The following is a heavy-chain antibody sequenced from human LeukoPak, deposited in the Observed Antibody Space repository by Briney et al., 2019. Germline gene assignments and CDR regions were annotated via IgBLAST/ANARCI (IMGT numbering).Heavy chain of an antibody. J-gene: IGHJ4*02. Sequence: GGSLRLSCAASGFTFSSYWMSWVRQAPGKGLEWVSYISSSSSTIYYADSVKGRFTISRDNAKNSLYLEMNSLRAEDTAVYYCARTYYDFWSGYYSHEGNPFDYWGQGTLVTVSS. V-gene: IGHV3-48*01. D-gene: IGHD3-3*01. CDR1: GFTFSSYW. CDR2: ISSSSSTI. CDR3: ARTYYDFWSGYYSHEGNPFDY.